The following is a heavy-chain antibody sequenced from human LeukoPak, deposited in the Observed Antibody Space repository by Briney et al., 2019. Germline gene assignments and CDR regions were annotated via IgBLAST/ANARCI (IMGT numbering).Heavy chain of an antibody. D-gene: IGHD1-26*01. CDR2: INPNNGAT. J-gene: IGHJ4*02. CDR1: GCTFTGYY. V-gene: IGHV1-2*06. CDR3: TRESGSYHGNDY. Sequence: ASVKVSCKASGCTFTGYYMHWVRQAPGQGLEWMGRINPNNGATNYAQKLQGRVTITGDTSISTAYMELSSLRSDDTAVYYCTRESGSYHGNDYWGQGTLVTVSS.